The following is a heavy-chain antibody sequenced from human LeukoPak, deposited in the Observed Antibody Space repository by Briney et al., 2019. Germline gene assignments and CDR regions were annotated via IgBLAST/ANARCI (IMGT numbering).Heavy chain of an antibody. CDR2: IYHSGST. J-gene: IGHJ4*02. D-gene: IGHD2-2*01. Sequence: SQTLSLTCTVSGGSISSGGYYWSWIRQPPGQGLEWIGYIYHSGSTYYNPSLKSRVTISVDRSKNQFSLKLSSVTAADTAVYYCARVSGVVPAAMGTYYFDYWGQGTLVTVSS. CDR1: GGSISSGGYY. CDR3: ARVSGVVPAAMGTYYFDY. V-gene: IGHV4-30-2*01.